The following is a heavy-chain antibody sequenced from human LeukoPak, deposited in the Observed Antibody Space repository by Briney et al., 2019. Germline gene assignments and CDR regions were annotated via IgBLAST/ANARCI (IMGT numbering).Heavy chain of an antibody. CDR1: GGSFSGYY. V-gene: IGHV4-34*01. D-gene: IGHD2-2*01. J-gene: IGHJ4*02. CDR3: ARLGGAYDCSSTSCSYYFDY. CDR2: INHSGST. Sequence: PSETLSLTCAVYGGSFSGYYWSWIRQPPGKGLEWIGEINHSGSTNYNPSLKSRVTISVDTSKNQFSLKLSSVTAADTAVYYCARLGGAYDCSSTSCSYYFDYWGQGTLVTVSS.